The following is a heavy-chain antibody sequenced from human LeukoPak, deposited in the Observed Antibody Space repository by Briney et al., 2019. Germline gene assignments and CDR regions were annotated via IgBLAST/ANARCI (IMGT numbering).Heavy chain of an antibody. CDR1: GYTLTELS. CDR3: ATSAAGTFSHWFDP. V-gene: IGHV1-24*01. J-gene: IGHJ5*02. D-gene: IGHD6-13*01. Sequence: ASVKVSCKVSGYTLTELSMHWVRQAPGKGLERMGGFDPEDGETIYAQKFQGRVTMTEDTSTDTAYMELSSLRSEDTAVYYCATSAAGTFSHWFDPWGQGTLVTVSS. CDR2: FDPEDGET.